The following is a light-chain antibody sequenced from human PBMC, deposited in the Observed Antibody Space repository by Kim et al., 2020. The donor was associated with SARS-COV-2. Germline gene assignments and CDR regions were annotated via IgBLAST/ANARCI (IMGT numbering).Light chain of an antibody. J-gene: IGKJ1*01. CDR2: DAS. V-gene: IGKV1-5*01. Sequence: ASVGDKVTITCRASQSISTWLAWYQQKPGKAPKFLIFDASSLESGVPLRFNGSGSGTEFTLTISSLQPDDFATYYCQNYNSYSPTFGQGTKVDIK. CDR1: QSISTW. CDR3: QNYNSYSPT.